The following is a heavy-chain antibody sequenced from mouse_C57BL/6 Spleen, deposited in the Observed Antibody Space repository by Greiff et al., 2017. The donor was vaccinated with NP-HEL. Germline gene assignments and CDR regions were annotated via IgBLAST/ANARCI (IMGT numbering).Heavy chain of an antibody. D-gene: IGHD4-1*01. CDR1: GFTFSDYY. CDR3: ARILGPGAMDY. Sequence: EVQVVESEGGLVQPGSSMKLSCTASGFTFSDYYMAWVRQVPEKGLEWVANINSDGGSTYYLDSFKSRFIFSRDNASNILYLRMISLKSEDTATYYCARILGPGAMDYWGQGTSVTVSA. V-gene: IGHV5-16*01. CDR2: INSDGGST. J-gene: IGHJ4*01.